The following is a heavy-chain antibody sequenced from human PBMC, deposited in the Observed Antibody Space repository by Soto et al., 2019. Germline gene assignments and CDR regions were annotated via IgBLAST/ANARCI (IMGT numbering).Heavy chain of an antibody. CDR3: APRPGGGGY. D-gene: IGHD3-10*01. J-gene: IGHJ4*02. V-gene: IGHV3-53*01. CDR1: GFTVSNNY. Sequence: EVQLVESGGGLIQPGGSLRLSCAVSGFTVSNNYMSWVRQAPGKGLEGVSVIYSGGYTAYGDSVKGRFTISRDNSKNTLLLQRKTRGPADTPFYYWAPRPGGGGYWGQGTLVTVSS. CDR2: IYSGGYT.